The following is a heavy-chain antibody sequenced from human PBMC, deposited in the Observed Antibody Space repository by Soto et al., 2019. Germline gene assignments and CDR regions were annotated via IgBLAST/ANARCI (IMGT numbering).Heavy chain of an antibody. D-gene: IGHD3-16*01. CDR1: GFTFSNYG. CDR2: IWHDGGNK. CDR3: ARDNTIGGRYLDN. Sequence: QVQLVESGGGVVQPGRSLRLSCAASGFTFSNYGIHWVRQAPGEGLEWVAVIWHDGGNKYYADSVKGRFTISRDNSKNTLDLEMNSLRAEDTAVYYCARDNTIGGRYLDNWGQGTLVTDSS. V-gene: IGHV3-33*01. J-gene: IGHJ4*02.